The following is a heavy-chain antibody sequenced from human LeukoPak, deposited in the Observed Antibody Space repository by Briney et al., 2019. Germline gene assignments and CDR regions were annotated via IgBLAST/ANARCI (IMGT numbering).Heavy chain of an antibody. CDR1: GFTFSNYA. V-gene: IGHV3-23*01. Sequence: GESLTLSCAASGFTFSNYAMSWVRQAPGKGLEWVSAIGGSGGGTYYADSVKGRFTISRDNSKNTLYLQMNSLRAEDTAVYYCAKVRSSSGVDYWGQGTLVTVSS. J-gene: IGHJ4*02. CDR3: AKVRSSSGVDY. D-gene: IGHD6-6*01. CDR2: IGGSGGGT.